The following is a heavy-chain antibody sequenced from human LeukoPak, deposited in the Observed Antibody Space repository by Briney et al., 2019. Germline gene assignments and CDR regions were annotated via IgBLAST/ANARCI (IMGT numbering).Heavy chain of an antibody. D-gene: IGHD6-19*01. CDR3: AKRLSYSSGWYYFDY. CDR2: ISAGGGST. CDR1: GFSFSSNA. Sequence: ETGGSLRLSCAASGFSFSSNAMSWVRQTPGKGLEWVSTISAGGGSTYYADSVKGRFTISRDNSKNTLYLQMNSLRAEDTAVYYCAKRLSYSSGWYYFDYWGQGTLVTVFS. J-gene: IGHJ4*02. V-gene: IGHV3-23*01.